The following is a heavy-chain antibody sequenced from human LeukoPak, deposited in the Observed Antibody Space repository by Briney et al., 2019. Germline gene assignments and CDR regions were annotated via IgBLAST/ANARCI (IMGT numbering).Heavy chain of an antibody. J-gene: IGHJ4*02. Sequence: PSETLSLTCTVSGGSISSGGYYWSWIRQHPGKGLEWIGYIYYSGSTYYNPSLKRRVIISVDTSHKQFSLKLTSVTAADTAVYYCAGGLDWGFDNWGQGTLVTVSS. V-gene: IGHV4-61*08. D-gene: IGHD3/OR15-3a*01. CDR2: IYYSGST. CDR1: GGSISSGGYY. CDR3: AGGLDWGFDN.